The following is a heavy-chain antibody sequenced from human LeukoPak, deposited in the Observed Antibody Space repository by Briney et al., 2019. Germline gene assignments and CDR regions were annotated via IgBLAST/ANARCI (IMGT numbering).Heavy chain of an antibody. V-gene: IGHV4-34*01. CDR2: INHSGST. Sequence: SETLSLTCAVYGGSFSGYYWSWIRQPPGKGLEWIGEINHSGSTNYNPSLKSRVTISVDTSKNQFSLKLSSVTAADTAVYYCARGRRGYSYGPGNWFDPWGQGTLVTVSS. CDR1: GGSFSGYY. D-gene: IGHD5-18*01. J-gene: IGHJ5*02. CDR3: ARGRRGYSYGPGNWFDP.